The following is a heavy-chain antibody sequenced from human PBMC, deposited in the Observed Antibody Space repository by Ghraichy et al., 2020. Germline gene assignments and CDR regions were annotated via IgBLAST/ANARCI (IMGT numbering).Heavy chain of an antibody. Sequence: SETLSLTCTVSGGSISSYYWSWIRQPPGKGLEWIGYIYTSGSTNYNPSVKSRVTISVDTSKNQFSLKLSSVTAADTAVYYCARHLRITIFGVAGFDYWGQGTLVTVSS. CDR2: IYTSGST. D-gene: IGHD3-3*01. CDR1: GGSISSYY. CDR3: ARHLRITIFGVAGFDY. V-gene: IGHV4-4*09. J-gene: IGHJ4*02.